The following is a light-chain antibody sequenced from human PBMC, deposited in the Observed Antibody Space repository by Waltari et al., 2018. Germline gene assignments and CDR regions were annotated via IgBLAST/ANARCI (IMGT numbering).Light chain of an antibody. CDR2: GAS. J-gene: IGKJ4*01. V-gene: IGKV3-20*01. CDR3: QQYDGSSVT. CDR1: QTISGSW. Sequence: EIVLTQSPGTLPLSPGERATLYCRASQTISGSWLTWYQQKPGQAPRLLIYGASSRATAIPDRFSGSGSGTDFTLTISRLEPEDFAVYYCQQYDGSSVTFGGGTKVEIK.